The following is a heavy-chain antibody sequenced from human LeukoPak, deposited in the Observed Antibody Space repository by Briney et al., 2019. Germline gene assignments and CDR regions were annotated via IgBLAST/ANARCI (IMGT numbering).Heavy chain of an antibody. CDR1: GFTFSSYS. CDR2: IRSSSSTI. Sequence: GSLSLPCAASGFTFSSYSMNWVRPAPGKGLAWVSYIRSSSSTIYYADSVKGRFTISTDNANNSLYLQMNSLRAEDTAVYYCARSLRNAFDIWGQGTMVTVSS. CDR3: ARSLRNAFDI. D-gene: IGHD3-3*01. V-gene: IGHV3-48*01. J-gene: IGHJ3*02.